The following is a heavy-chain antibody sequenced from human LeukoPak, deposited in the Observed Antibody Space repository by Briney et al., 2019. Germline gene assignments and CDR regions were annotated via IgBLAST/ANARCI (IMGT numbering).Heavy chain of an antibody. CDR3: ARRNAMDV. V-gene: IGHV3-7*03. CDR1: GFTFSNYW. J-gene: IGHJ6*02. CDR2: INRDGSER. Sequence: GGSLRLSCAASGFTFSNYWMTWFRQAPGKGLEWVANINRDGSERYYVDSVKGRFTISRDDAKSSLYLQMNSLRAEDTAVYYCARRNAMDVWGQGTTVIVFS.